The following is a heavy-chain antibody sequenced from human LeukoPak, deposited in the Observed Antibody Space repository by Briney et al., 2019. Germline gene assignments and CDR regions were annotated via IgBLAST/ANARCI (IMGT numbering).Heavy chain of an antibody. CDR1: GFTFSSYS. V-gene: IGHV3-21*01. J-gene: IGHJ4*02. CDR3: ARTPPYDSSGYYY. D-gene: IGHD3-22*01. Sequence: GGSLRLSCAASGFTFSSYSMNWVRQAPGKGLEWVSSISSSSSYIYYADSVRGRFTISRDNAKNSLYLQMNSLRAEDTAVYYCARTPPYDSSGYYYWGQGTLVTVSS. CDR2: ISSSSSYI.